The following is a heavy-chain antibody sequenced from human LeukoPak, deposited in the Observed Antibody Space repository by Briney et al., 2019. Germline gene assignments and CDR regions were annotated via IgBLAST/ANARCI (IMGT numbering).Heavy chain of an antibody. Sequence: GGSLRLSCAASGFTFRSYGMHWVRQAPGKGLEWAAVISYDGSNKYYADSVKGRFTISRDNSKNTLYLQMNSLRAEDTAVYYCARACCDFWSGYYVYYYYYMDVWGKGTTVTVSS. CDR3: ARACCDFWSGYYVYYYYYMDV. V-gene: IGHV3-30*03. CDR1: GFTFRSYG. CDR2: ISYDGSNK. D-gene: IGHD3-3*01. J-gene: IGHJ6*03.